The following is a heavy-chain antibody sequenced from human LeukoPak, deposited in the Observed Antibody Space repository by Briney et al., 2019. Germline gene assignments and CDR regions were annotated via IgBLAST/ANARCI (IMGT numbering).Heavy chain of an antibody. J-gene: IGHJ1*01. CDR2: IYSGGST. V-gene: IGHV3-53*01. CDR3: AKEEYCGGDCYSEYFQH. D-gene: IGHD2-21*02. CDR1: GFTVSSNY. Sequence: RTGGSLRLSCAASGFTVSSNYMSWVRQAPGKGLEWVSVIYSGGSTYYADSVKGRFTISRDNSKNTLYLQMNSLRAEDTAVYYCAKEEYCGGDCYSEYFQHWGQGTLVTVSS.